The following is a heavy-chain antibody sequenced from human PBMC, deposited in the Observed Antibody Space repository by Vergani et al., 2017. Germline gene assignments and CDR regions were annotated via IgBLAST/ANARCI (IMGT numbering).Heavy chain of an antibody. J-gene: IGHJ6*03. D-gene: IGHD5-12*01. Sequence: EVQLVQSGAEVKKPGESLRISCKGSGYRFTSYWISWVRQMPGKGLEWMGRIDPSDSYTNYSPSFQGHVTISADKSISTAYLQWSSLKASDTAMYYCARHAIVATIIGYYYYYMDVWGKGTTVTVSS. CDR2: IDPSDSYT. CDR3: ARHAIVATIIGYYYYYMDV. V-gene: IGHV5-10-1*03. CDR1: GYRFTSYW.